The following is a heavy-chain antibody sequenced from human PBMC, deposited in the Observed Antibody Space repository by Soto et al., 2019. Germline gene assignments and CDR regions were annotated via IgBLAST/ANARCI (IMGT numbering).Heavy chain of an antibody. CDR1: GFTFRSYS. D-gene: IGHD6-13*01. CDR3: VRDWPYSSRPEVSGMDV. CDR2: ITSDTSAI. V-gene: IGHV3-48*02. Sequence: PGGSLRLSWLASGFTFRSYSMDWVRKAPRKGLEWVSFITSDTSAIHYADSVKGRFTISRDNARNSLYLQMNSLRDEDTAVYYCVRDWPYSSRPEVSGMDVWGQGTTVTVS. J-gene: IGHJ6*02.